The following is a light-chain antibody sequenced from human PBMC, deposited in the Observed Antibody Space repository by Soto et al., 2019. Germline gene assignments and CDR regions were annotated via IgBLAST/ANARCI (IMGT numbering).Light chain of an antibody. CDR2: GIS. CDR1: QSVSSN. CDR3: QQYSKWPIT. Sequence: EIVMTQSPGTLSLSPGETATLSCRASQSVSSNYLAWYQQKPGQAPRLLVYGISTRATDIPARFSGSGSGTEFTLTISSLQSEDFAVYYCQQYSKWPITFGQGTRL. V-gene: IGKV3-15*01. J-gene: IGKJ5*01.